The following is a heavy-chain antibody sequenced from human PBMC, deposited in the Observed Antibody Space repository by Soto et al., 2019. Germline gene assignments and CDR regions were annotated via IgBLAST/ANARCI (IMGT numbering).Heavy chain of an antibody. D-gene: IGHD5-18*01. CDR3: ARDLRGYTFGYVPYYYGMDV. Sequence: ASVKVSCKASGYNFTDYAIHWVRQAPRQGLEWLGWINAGNGDTIYSQKFQGRVTIIRDTSASTACMDLSSLRSEDTAVYYCARDLRGYTFGYVPYYYGMDVWGQGTTVTVSS. CDR1: GYNFTDYA. CDR2: INAGNGDT. V-gene: IGHV1-3*01. J-gene: IGHJ6*02.